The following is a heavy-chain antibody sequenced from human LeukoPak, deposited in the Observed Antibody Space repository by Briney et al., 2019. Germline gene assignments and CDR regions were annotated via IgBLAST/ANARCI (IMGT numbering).Heavy chain of an antibody. V-gene: IGHV1-69*05. Sequence: SVKVSCKASGGTFSSYAISWVRQAPGQGLEWMGGIIPIFGTANYAQKFQGRDTITTDESTSTAYMELSSLRSEDTAVYYCARDGGYCSSTSCYDDAFDIWGQGTMVTVSS. CDR1: GGTFSSYA. D-gene: IGHD2-2*01. CDR3: ARDGGYCSSTSCYDDAFDI. CDR2: IIPIFGTA. J-gene: IGHJ3*02.